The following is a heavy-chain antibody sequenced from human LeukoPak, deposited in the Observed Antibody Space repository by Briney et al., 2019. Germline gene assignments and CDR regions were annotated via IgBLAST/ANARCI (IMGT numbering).Heavy chain of an antibody. CDR3: TREDPGNIDAFDF. Sequence: GGSLGLSCAVSGFTFSRHDMHWVRQASGKGLEWVSGINTAGDTYYGGSVKGRFTISRENAKNSLYLQMNSLRAGDTAVYYRTREDPGNIDAFDFWGQGTMVTVSS. CDR1: GFTFSRHD. J-gene: IGHJ3*01. CDR2: INTAGDT. V-gene: IGHV3-13*04.